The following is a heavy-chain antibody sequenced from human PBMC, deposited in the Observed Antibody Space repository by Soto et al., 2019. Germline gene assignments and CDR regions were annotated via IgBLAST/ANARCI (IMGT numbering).Heavy chain of an antibody. CDR1: GFSFSTYG. V-gene: IGHV3-30*18. CDR3: AKDRDSRGYDY. D-gene: IGHD3-22*01. J-gene: IGHJ4*02. CDR2: TSYDGSIE. Sequence: GGSLRLSCAASGFSFSTYGMHWVRQAPGKGLEWVALTSYDGSIEYYADSVKGRFTISRDNSKNTLYLQMNSLRAEDTAIYYCAKDRDSRGYDYWGQGTLVTVSS.